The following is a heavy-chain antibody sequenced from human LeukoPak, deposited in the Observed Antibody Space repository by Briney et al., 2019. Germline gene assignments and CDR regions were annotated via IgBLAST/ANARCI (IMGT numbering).Heavy chain of an antibody. CDR2: ISSSSSYI. V-gene: IGHV3-21*01. Sequence: GGSLRLSCAASGFTFSSYSMNWVRQAPGKGLEWVSSISSSSSYIYYADSMKGRFTIPRDNAKNSLYLQMNSLRAEDTAVYYCAREGGYCSSTSCRWGQGTLVTVSS. CDR3: AREGGYCSSTSCR. CDR1: GFTFSSYS. D-gene: IGHD2-2*01. J-gene: IGHJ4*02.